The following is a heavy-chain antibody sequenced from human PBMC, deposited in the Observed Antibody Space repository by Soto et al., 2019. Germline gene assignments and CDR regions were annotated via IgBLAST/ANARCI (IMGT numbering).Heavy chain of an antibody. CDR3: ASCTVAAKYYYYMDV. Sequence: GASVKVSCKASGYTFTSYCISWVRQAPGQGLEWMGWISAYNGNTNYSQKFQGRVTITRDTSASTAYMELSSLRSEDTAVYYCASCTVAAKYYYYMDVWGKGTTVTVSS. J-gene: IGHJ6*03. D-gene: IGHD2-15*01. V-gene: IGHV1-18*01. CDR2: ISAYNGNT. CDR1: GYTFTSYC.